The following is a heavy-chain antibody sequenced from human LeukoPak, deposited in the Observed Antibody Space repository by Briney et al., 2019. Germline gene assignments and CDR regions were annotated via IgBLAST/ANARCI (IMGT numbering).Heavy chain of an antibody. V-gene: IGHV4-34*01. Sequence: SETLSPTCAVYGGSFSGYYWSWIRQPPGKGLEWIGEINHSGSTNYNPSLKSRVTISVDRSKNQFSLKLSSVTAADTAVYYCARGGYYDSSGYSLDAFDIWGQGTMVTVSS. CDR2: INHSGST. CDR1: GGSFSGYY. J-gene: IGHJ3*02. CDR3: ARGGYYDSSGYSLDAFDI. D-gene: IGHD3-22*01.